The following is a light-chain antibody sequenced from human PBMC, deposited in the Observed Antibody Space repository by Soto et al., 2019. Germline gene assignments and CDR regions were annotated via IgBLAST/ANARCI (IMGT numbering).Light chain of an antibody. V-gene: IGKV3-11*01. CDR3: QQRSNWPPFT. CDR2: DAS. CDR1: QSVSSY. Sequence: EIVLTQSPATLSLSPGERATLSCRASQSVSSYLAWYQQKPGQPPRLLIYDASNRATGIPARLSGSVSGTDFILTISSLEPEDFAVYYCQQRSNWPPFTFGQGTRLEIK. J-gene: IGKJ5*01.